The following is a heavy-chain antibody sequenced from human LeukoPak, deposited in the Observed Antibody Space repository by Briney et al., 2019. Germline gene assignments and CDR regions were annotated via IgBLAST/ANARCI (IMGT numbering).Heavy chain of an antibody. V-gene: IGHV5-51*01. CDR3: ARRLPYCSSTSCSSSYAFDI. Sequence: GESLKISCKGSGYSFTSYWIGWVRQMPGKGLGWMGIIYPGDSDTRYSPSFQGQVTISADKSISTAYLQWSSLKASDTAMYYCARRLPYCSSTSCSSSYAFDIWGQGTMVTVSS. CDR2: IYPGDSDT. D-gene: IGHD2-2*01. CDR1: GYSFTSYW. J-gene: IGHJ3*02.